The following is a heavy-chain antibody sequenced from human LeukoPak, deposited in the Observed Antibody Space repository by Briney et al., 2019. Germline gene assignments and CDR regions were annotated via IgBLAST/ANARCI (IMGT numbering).Heavy chain of an antibody. CDR2: INHSGST. J-gene: IGHJ5*02. V-gene: IGHV4-34*01. CDR3: ARGKTTLNWFDP. D-gene: IGHD2-15*01. Sequence: SETLSLTCAVYGGSFRGYYWSWIRQPPGKGLEWIGEINHSGSTNYNPSLKSRVTISVDTSKNQFSLKLSSVTAADTAVYYCARGKTTLNWFDPWGQGTLVTVSS. CDR1: GGSFRGYY.